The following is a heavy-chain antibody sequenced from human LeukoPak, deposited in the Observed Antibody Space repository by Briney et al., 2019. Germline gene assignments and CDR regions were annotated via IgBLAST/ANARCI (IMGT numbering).Heavy chain of an antibody. J-gene: IGHJ4*02. CDR2: ISGSDGRL. Sequence: PGGSLRLSCAASGFTFSSYAMSWVRQAPGKGLEWVSAISGSDGRLFYADSVKGRFTISRDNAKNSLYLQMNSLRAEDTAVYYCARDPEIRFLEWPIDYWGQGTLVTVSS. CDR1: GFTFSSYA. CDR3: ARDPEIRFLEWPIDY. D-gene: IGHD3-3*01. V-gene: IGHV3-23*01.